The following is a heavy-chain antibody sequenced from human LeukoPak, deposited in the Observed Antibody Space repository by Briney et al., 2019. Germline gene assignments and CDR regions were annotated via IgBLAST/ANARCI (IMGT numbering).Heavy chain of an antibody. J-gene: IGHJ4*02. V-gene: IGHV3-48*03. Sequence: GGSLRLSCAASGFTFSSYEMNWVRQAPGKGLEWVSYISKSGSTIYYADSVKGRFTISRDNAKNSLYLQMNSLRAEDTAVYYCARHSGSYHGPRYFDYWGQGTLVTVSS. CDR1: GFTFSSYE. CDR2: ISKSGSTI. D-gene: IGHD1-26*01. CDR3: ARHSGSYHGPRYFDY.